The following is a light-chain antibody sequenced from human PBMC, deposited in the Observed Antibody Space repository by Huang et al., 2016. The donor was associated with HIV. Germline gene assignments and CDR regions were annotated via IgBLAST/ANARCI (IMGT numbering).Light chain of an antibody. J-gene: IGKJ1*01. V-gene: IGKV3-15*01. CDR1: QTVNNN. Sequence: EIVMTQSPATLSVSPGERATLTFMASQTVNNNLAWYQHNPGHAPRLLIYGASTRATGVPARFSGSGSGTKFTLAISSLQSEDFAVYYCQQYNNWLAFGQGTKVEIK. CDR2: GAS. CDR3: QQYNNWLA.